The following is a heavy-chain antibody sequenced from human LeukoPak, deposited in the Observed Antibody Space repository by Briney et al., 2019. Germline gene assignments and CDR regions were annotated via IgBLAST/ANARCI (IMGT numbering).Heavy chain of an antibody. D-gene: IGHD5-24*01. V-gene: IGHV6-1*01. J-gene: IGHJ3*02. CDR3: ARGGQGDGYSADEAFDM. Sequence: SQTLSLTCAISGDSVSSNSTACNWIRRSPSRGLEWLGRTYYRSKWYSDYAVSVTCRITINPDTSKNQFSLQLNSVTPEDTAVYYCARGGQGDGYSADEAFDMWGQGTMVTVSS. CDR1: GDSVSSNSTA. CDR2: TYYRSKWYS.